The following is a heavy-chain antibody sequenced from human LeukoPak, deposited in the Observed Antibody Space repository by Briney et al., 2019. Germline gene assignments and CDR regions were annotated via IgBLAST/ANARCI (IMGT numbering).Heavy chain of an antibody. D-gene: IGHD6-6*01. CDR2: ISSSSYI. CDR1: GFTFSSYS. V-gene: IGHV3-21*01. CDR3: ARDGPHSSSYDY. Sequence: GGSLRLSCAASGFTFSSYSMNWVRQAPGKGLGWVSSISSSSYIYYADSVKGRFTISRDNAKNSLYLQMNSLRAEDTAVYYCARDGPHSSSYDYWGQGTLVTVSS. J-gene: IGHJ4*02.